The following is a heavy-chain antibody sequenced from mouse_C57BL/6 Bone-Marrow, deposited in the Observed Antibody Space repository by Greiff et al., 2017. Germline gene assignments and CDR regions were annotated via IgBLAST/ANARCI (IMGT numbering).Heavy chain of an antibody. CDR2: INSDGGST. V-gene: IGHV5-2*03. Sequence: EVKLVESGGGLVQPGESLKLSCESYEYDFPSHDMPWVRKTPEKRLELVAAINSDGGSTYYPDTMERRFIISRDTTKKTLYLQMSSLRSEDTALYDCARQIDGYYLFADWGQGTLVTVSA. CDR1: EYDFPSHD. J-gene: IGHJ3*01. D-gene: IGHD2-3*01. CDR3: ARQIDGYYLFAD.